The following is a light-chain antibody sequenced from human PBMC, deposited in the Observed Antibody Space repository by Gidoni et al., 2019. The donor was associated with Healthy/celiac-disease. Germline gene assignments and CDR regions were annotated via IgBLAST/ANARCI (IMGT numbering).Light chain of an antibody. J-gene: IGLJ1*01. V-gene: IGLV2-14*01. CDR3: SSYTSSSTLGV. CDR1: SSDVGGYNY. Sequence: QSALTQPASVSGSPGQSIPISCTGTSSDVGGYNYVSWYQQHPGKAPKLMIYEVSNRPSGVSNRFSGSKSGNTASLTISGLQAEDESDYYCSSYTSSSTLGVFGTGTKVTV. CDR2: EVS.